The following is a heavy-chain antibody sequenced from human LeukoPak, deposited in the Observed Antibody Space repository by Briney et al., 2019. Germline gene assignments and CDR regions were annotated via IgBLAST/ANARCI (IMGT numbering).Heavy chain of an antibody. CDR3: ARRYWSSSNWFDP. D-gene: IGHD6-6*01. CDR1: GYTFTSYG. J-gene: IGHJ5*02. Sequence: AASVKVSRNASGYTFTSYGISWVRQPPGQGHEWMGWISAYNGNTNYAQKLQGRVTMTTDTSTSTAYMELRSLRSDDTAVYYCARRYWSSSNWFDPWGQGTLVTVSS. V-gene: IGHV1-18*01. CDR2: ISAYNGNT.